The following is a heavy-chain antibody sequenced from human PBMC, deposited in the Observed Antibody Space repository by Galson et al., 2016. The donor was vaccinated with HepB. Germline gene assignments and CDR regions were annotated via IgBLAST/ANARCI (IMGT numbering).Heavy chain of an antibody. Sequence: SLRLSCAASGFTFSNYWMYWVRQAPGKGLVWVSRVRRDDSNTDYADSVKGRFTISRDNAKNILYLQMNSLTVDDTAMYYCVRDNRGLGDFWGRGTLVTVSA. V-gene: IGHV3-74*01. J-gene: IGHJ4*02. CDR3: VRDNRGLGDF. CDR2: VRRDDSNT. D-gene: IGHD1-14*01. CDR1: GFTFSNYW.